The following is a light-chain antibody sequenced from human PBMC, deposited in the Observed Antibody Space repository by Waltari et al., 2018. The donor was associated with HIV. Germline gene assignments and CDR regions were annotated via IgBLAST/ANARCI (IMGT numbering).Light chain of an antibody. J-gene: IGKJ4*01. Sequence: IVMTQSPATLSVSRGERANLSCRESQSVSSKLAWYQQKPGQAPRLLMYDASTRVTGIPARFSGSGSGTDFTLTISSLQSGDFAIYYCQQYNNWLTFGGGTKVEIK. CDR3: QQYNNWLT. V-gene: IGKV3-15*01. CDR2: DAS. CDR1: QSVSSK.